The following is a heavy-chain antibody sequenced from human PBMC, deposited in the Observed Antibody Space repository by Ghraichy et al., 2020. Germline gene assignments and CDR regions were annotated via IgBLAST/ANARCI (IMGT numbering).Heavy chain of an antibody. CDR1: GFTFSTYG. V-gene: IGHV3-33*06. CDR2: IWFDGSDK. Sequence: GGSLRLSCTASGFTFSTYGMHWIRQAPGKGLEWVAAIWFDGSDKYYGDSVKGRFLVSRDNSKNTVFLQMNSLRAEDTAVYYCAKDLAVIMAQVFDSWGQGTLVTVSS. CDR3: AKDLAVIMAQVFDS. D-gene: IGHD5-12*01. J-gene: IGHJ4*02.